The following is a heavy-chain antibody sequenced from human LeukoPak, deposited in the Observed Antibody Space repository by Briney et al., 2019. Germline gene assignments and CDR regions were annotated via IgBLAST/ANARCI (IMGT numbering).Heavy chain of an antibody. CDR1: GYTFTSYG. V-gene: IGHV1-18*01. J-gene: IGHJ4*02. CDR2: ISAYNGNT. Sequence: ASVNVSCKASGYTFTSYGISWVRQAPGQGLEWMGWISAYNGNTNYAQKLQGRVTMTTDTSTSTAYMELRSPRSDDTAVYYCARGCSGGSCYAPRDYWGQGTLVTVSS. D-gene: IGHD2-15*01. CDR3: ARGCSGGSCYAPRDY.